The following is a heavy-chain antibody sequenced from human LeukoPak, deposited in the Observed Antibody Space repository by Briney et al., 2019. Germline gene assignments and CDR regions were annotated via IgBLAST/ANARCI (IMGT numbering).Heavy chain of an antibody. CDR1: GGSLSSGSYY. V-gene: IGHV4-61*02. J-gene: IGHJ6*03. D-gene: IGHD4/OR15-4a*01. Sequence: SETLSLTCTVSGGSLSSGSYYWSWIRQPAGKGLEWIGRIYTSGSTNYNPSLKSRVTISVDTSKNQFSLKLSSVTAADTAVYYCASGKRGVLSRNYYYYMDVWGKGTTVTVSS. CDR3: ASGKRGVLSRNYYYYMDV. CDR2: IYTSGST.